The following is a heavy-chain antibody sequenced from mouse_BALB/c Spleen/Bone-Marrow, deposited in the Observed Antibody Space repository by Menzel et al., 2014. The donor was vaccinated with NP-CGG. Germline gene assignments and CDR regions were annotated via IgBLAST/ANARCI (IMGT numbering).Heavy chain of an antibody. CDR1: GYAFTNYL. CDR2: INPGSGGT. Sequence: VQLQQSGAELVRPGTSVKVSCKASGYAFTNYLIEWVKQRPGQGLGWIGVINPGSGGTNYNEKFKGKATLTADKSSSTAYMQLSSLTSDDSAVYFCARHYFDYWGQGTTHTVSS. V-gene: IGHV1-54*01. J-gene: IGHJ2*01. CDR3: ARHYFDY.